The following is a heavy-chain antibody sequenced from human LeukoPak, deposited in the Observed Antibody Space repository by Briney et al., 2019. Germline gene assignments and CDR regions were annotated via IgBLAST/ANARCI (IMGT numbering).Heavy chain of an antibody. CDR3: ARHWSAAWFAY. V-gene: IGHV5-51*01. CDR2: SNPRDSTT. Sequence: GESLRISFRASGYIFSNYWIAWVRQMPGKGLEWVGISNPRDSTTRYSPSFQGRVTFSADNSISTAYLQWRNLRASDTAVYYCARHWSAAWFAYWGQGTQVTVSS. D-gene: IGHD3-3*01. J-gene: IGHJ4*02. CDR1: GYIFSNYW.